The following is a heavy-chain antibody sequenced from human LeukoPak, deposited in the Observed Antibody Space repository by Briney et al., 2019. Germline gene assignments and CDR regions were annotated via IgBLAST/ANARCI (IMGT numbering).Heavy chain of an antibody. D-gene: IGHD2-2*01. J-gene: IGHJ4*02. V-gene: IGHV3-21*04. CDR2: ISSSSSYI. CDR1: GFTFSSYS. Sequence: SGGSLRLSCAASGFTFSSYSMNWVRQAPGKGLEWVSSISSSSSYIYYADSVKGRFTISRDNSKNTLYLQMNSLRAEDTAVYYWAKEPPVYFSTPGGGIDYGGQEPRVTVSS. CDR3: AKEPPVYFSTPGGGIDY.